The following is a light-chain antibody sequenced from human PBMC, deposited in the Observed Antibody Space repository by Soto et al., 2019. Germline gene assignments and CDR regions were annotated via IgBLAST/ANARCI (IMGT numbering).Light chain of an antibody. CDR3: QKYNNASALT. V-gene: IGKV1-27*01. CDR1: QDISNY. J-gene: IGKJ4*01. Sequence: DIQLTQSPSNLSGSVGDRVTITCRTSQDISNYLAWYQQKPGKVPKLLIYAASSLRSGVPSRFTASAFGTDFTLTISSLQPEDVAPYYCQKYNNASALTFGGGTKVDI. CDR2: AAS.